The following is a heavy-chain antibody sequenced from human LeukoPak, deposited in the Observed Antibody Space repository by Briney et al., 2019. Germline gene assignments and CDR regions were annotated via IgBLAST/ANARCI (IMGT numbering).Heavy chain of an antibody. D-gene: IGHD6-13*01. CDR1: GFTFSSYS. CDR2: ISGRTTAT. Sequence: GGSLRLSCAASGFTFSSYSMNWVRQAPGKGLEWVSGISGRTTATYYADSVTGRFIISRDYSKNTIYLQMNSLRAEDTALYYCAKDRDGSIWYGSFDSWGQGTLVTVSS. V-gene: IGHV3-23*01. CDR3: AKDRDGSIWYGSFDS. J-gene: IGHJ4*02.